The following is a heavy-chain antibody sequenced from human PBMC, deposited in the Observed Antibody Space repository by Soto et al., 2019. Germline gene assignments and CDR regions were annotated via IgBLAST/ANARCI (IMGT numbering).Heavy chain of an antibody. Sequence: QVQLVQSGAEVKKPGASVKVSCKVSGYTLNEVAMHWVXXAPGXGXEWLGGFDPDEAETIYAQHFQGRVTMTEDTSTDTVYMELSSLRSEDTALYFCTTYHGDYNFDHWGQGTLVTVSS. CDR3: TTYHGDYNFDH. CDR2: FDPDEAET. J-gene: IGHJ5*02. V-gene: IGHV1-24*01. CDR1: GYTLNEVA. D-gene: IGHD4-17*01.